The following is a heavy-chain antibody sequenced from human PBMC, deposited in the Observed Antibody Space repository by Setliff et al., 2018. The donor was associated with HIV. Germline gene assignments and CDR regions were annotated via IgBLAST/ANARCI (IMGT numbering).Heavy chain of an antibody. CDR1: GASITSSY. CDR3: ARFARDPTD. V-gene: IGHV4-59*08. CDR2: IYYSGDS. Sequence: SETLSLTCTVSGASITSSYWTWIRQSPGRGLEYLGYIYYSGDSNYSPSPKSRLSMSLDASTSQFSLRLNSLTAADTAMYYCARFARDPTDWGRGILVTVSS. J-gene: IGHJ4*02.